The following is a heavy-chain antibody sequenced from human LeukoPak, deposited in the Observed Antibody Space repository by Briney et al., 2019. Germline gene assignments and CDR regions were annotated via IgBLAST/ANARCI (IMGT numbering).Heavy chain of an antibody. D-gene: IGHD3-10*01. CDR2: IYPGDSDT. J-gene: IGHJ3*02. V-gene: IGHV5-51*01. Sequence: GESPKISCKGSGYSFTSYWIGWVRQMPGKGLEWMGIIYPGDSDTRYSPSFQGQVTISADKSISTAYLQWSSLKASDTAMYYCAGKLWFGELSLNDAFDIWGQGTMVTVSS. CDR3: AGKLWFGELSLNDAFDI. CDR1: GYSFTSYW.